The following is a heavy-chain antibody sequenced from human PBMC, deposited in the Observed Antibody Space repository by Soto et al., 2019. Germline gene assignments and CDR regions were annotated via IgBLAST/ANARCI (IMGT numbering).Heavy chain of an antibody. CDR2: IDPSDSYT. CDR3: ARTGDSSSSYPSDV. Sequence: GESLKISCKGPGYSFTSYWLSWVRQMPGKGLEGMGRIDPSDSYTNYSPSFQGHVTISADKSISTAYLQRSSLKASDTARNYCARTGDSSSSYPSDVWGQGTTVTVSS. V-gene: IGHV5-10-1*01. D-gene: IGHD6-13*01. J-gene: IGHJ6*02. CDR1: GYSFTSYW.